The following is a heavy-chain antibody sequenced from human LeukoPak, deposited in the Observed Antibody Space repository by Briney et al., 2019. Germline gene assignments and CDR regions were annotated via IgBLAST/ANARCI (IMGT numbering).Heavy chain of an antibody. Sequence: SETLSLTCTVSGYSISSGYYWGWIRQPPGKGLEWIGSIYHSGSTYYNPSLKSRVTISVDTSKNQFSLELSSVTAADTAVYYCARAGDYVWGSYRYPLGYWGQGTLVTVSS. CDR2: IYHSGST. D-gene: IGHD3-16*02. J-gene: IGHJ4*02. V-gene: IGHV4-38-2*02. CDR3: ARAGDYVWGSYRYPLGY. CDR1: GYSISSGYY.